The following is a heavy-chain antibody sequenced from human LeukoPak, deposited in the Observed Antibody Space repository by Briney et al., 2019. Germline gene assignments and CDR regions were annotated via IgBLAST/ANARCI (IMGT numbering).Heavy chain of an antibody. J-gene: IGHJ5*02. Sequence: ASVKVSCKASGYTFTGYYMHWVRHAPGQGLEWRGWIKPNSGGTNYAQKFQGRVSMTRDTSISTAYMELSRLRSDDTAVYYCARARGDIVVVPAAIWFDHWGQGTLVTVSS. CDR3: ARARGDIVVVPAAIWFDH. CDR1: GYTFTGYY. CDR2: IKPNSGGT. V-gene: IGHV1-2*02. D-gene: IGHD2-2*01.